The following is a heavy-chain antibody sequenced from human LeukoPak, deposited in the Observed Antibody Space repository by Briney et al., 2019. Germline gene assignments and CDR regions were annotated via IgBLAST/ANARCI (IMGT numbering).Heavy chain of an antibody. V-gene: IGHV3-48*04. D-gene: IGHD4-11*01. Sequence: GGSLRLSCRVSGFTFSSYGMNWVRQAPGKGLEWVSYISSSSSTIYYADSVKGRFTISRDNAKNSLYLQMNSLRAEDTAVYYCATMGLQMGYWGQGTLVTVSS. CDR2: ISSSSSTI. CDR3: ATMGLQMGY. J-gene: IGHJ4*02. CDR1: GFTFSSYG.